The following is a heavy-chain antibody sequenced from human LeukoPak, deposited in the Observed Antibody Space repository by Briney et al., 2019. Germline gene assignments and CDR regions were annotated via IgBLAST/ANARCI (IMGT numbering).Heavy chain of an antibody. CDR3: ARVVNLELDNWFDP. CDR1: GGSVSSGNYY. J-gene: IGHJ5*02. V-gene: IGHV4-39*01. D-gene: IGHD1-7*01. CDR2: IYYSGST. Sequence: SETLSLTCTVSGGSVSSGNYYWGWIRQPPGKGLEWIGSIYYSGSTYYNPSLKSRVTISVDTSKNQFSLKLSSVTAADTAVYYCARVVNLELDNWFDPWGQGTLVTVSS.